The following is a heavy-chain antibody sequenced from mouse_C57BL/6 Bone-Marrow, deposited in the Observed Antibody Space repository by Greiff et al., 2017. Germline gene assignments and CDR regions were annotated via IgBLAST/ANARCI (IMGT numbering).Heavy chain of an antibody. V-gene: IGHV1-75*01. CDR3: ARPSFFYYGSSSYAMDY. J-gene: IGHJ4*01. CDR1: GYTFTDYY. CDR2: IFPGSGST. Sequence: QVQLQQSGPELVKPGASVKISCKASGYTFTDYYINWVKQRPGQGLEWIGWIFPGSGSTYYNEKFKGKATLTVDKSSSTAYMLLSSLTSEDSAVXFCARPSFFYYGSSSYAMDYWGQGTSVTVSS. D-gene: IGHD1-1*01.